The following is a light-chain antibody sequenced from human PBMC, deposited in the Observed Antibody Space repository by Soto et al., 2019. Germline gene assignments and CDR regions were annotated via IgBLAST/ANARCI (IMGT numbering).Light chain of an antibody. CDR3: AVWDDTLSGPV. CDR1: SSNIGKNP. V-gene: IGLV1-36*01. CDR2: YDD. Sequence: QSVLTQRPSLSGAPRQRVTISCSGSSSNIGKNPVNWYRQFPGKAPELLIYYDDLLSSGVSDRFSGSKSGTSASLAISGLQSEDEADYYCAVWDDTLSGPVFGVGTKLTVL. J-gene: IGLJ3*02.